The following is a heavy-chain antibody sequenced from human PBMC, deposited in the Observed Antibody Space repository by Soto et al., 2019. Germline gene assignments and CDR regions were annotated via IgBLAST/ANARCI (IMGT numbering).Heavy chain of an antibody. Sequence: QVQLVQSGAEVKKPGASVKVSCKASGYTFTGYYMHWVRQAPGQGLEWMGWINPNSGGTNYAQKFQGWVTMTRDTAISPAYMELSRLRSDDTAVYYCARERVPAHYYDGMDVWGQGTTVTVSS. D-gene: IGHD2-2*01. CDR2: INPNSGGT. J-gene: IGHJ6*02. CDR1: GYTFTGYY. V-gene: IGHV1-2*04. CDR3: ARERVPAHYYDGMDV.